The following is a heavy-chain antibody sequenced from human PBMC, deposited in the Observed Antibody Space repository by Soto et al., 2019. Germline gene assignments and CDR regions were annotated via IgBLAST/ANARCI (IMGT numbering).Heavy chain of an antibody. CDR1: GYIFTSHW. Sequence: GESLKISCRGSGYIFTSHWINWVRQMPGRGLEWMGRIDPSDSYTNYSPSFQGHVTISADKAINTAYLQWSSLKASDTAIYFCARRMATNIFYYYDLVVWGQGTTVTVSS. J-gene: IGHJ6*02. CDR3: ARRMATNIFYYYDLVV. CDR2: IDPSDSYT. D-gene: IGHD5-12*01. V-gene: IGHV5-10-1*01.